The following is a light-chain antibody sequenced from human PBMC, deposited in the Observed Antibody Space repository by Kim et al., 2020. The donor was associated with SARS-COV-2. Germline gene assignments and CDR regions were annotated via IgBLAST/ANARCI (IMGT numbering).Light chain of an antibody. CDR2: AVS. J-gene: IGKJ1*01. CDR1: QVIGSE. Sequence: DIQMTQSPSSLSASVGDRVTITCRASQVIGSELGWYQQKPGKSPERLIYAVSNLQSGVPSRFSGSGSGTEFTLTISSLQPEDFATYYCLQHHYYSWTFGQGTKVDIK. V-gene: IGKV1-17*01. CDR3: LQHHYYSWT.